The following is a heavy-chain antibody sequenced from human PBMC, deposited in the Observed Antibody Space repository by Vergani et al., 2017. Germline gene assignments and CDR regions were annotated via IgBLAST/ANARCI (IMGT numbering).Heavy chain of an antibody. V-gene: IGHV3-30*02. CDR2: IRYDGSNK. J-gene: IGHJ4*02. CDR1: GFTFSSYA. Sequence: VQLLESGGGLVQPGGSLRLSCAASGFTFSSYAMSWVRQAPGKGLEWVAFIRYDGSNKYYADSVKGRFTISRDNSKNTLYLQMNSLRAEDTAVYYCAKDLDDILTGPFDYWGQGTLVTVSS. D-gene: IGHD3-9*01. CDR3: AKDLDDILTGPFDY.